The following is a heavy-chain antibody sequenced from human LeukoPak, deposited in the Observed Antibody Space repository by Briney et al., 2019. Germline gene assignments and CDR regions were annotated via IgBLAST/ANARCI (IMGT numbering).Heavy chain of an antibody. J-gene: IGHJ4*02. D-gene: IGHD7-27*01. CDR1: GGPLSGYY. V-gene: IGHV4-34*01. Sequence: ETLSLTCAVYGGPLSGYYWNWIRQPPGKGLEWIGEINHNGYTNYNPSLESRVTISVDTSKNQFSLKVYSLTAADTAVYFCARAGTGDRSAVFDYWGQEILVTVSS. CDR2: INHNGYT. CDR3: ARAGTGDRSAVFDY.